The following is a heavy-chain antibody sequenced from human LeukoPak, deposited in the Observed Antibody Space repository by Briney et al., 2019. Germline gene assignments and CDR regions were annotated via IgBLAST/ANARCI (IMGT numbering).Heavy chain of an antibody. Sequence: GGSLRLSCAASGFTFSSYAMSWVRQTPGKGLEWVSGISGSGGNTYYADSVKGRFTISRDNSKNTLNLQMNSLRAEDTAVYYCARDSRTSDAFDIWGQGTMVTVSS. J-gene: IGHJ3*02. CDR2: ISGSGGNT. V-gene: IGHV3-23*01. CDR3: ARDSRTSDAFDI. CDR1: GFTFSSYA.